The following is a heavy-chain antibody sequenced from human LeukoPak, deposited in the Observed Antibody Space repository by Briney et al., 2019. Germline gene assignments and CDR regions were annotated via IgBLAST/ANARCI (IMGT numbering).Heavy chain of an antibody. V-gene: IGHV3-23*01. Sequence: GGSLRLSCAASGFTFSTYAVSWVRQAPGKGLEWVSLISGSGGGTYYADSVKGRFTISRDNSKNTLYLQMNSLRADDTAVYHCAKAGTLQASSSGLQSSDLWARGPRVTASS. CDR2: ISGSGGGT. CDR1: GFTFSTYA. D-gene: IGHD6-6*01. J-gene: IGHJ2*01. CDR3: AKAGTLQASSSGLQSSDL.